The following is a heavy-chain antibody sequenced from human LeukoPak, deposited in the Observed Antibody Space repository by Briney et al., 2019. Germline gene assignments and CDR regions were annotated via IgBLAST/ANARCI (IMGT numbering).Heavy chain of an antibody. CDR2: IHTSGST. CDR1: GGSISSGSYY. CDR3: ATSAEQWLVQGAWFDP. Sequence: SETLSLTCTVSGGSISSGSYYWSWIRQPAGKGLEWIGRIHTSGSTNYSPSLKSRVTMSVDTSKNQFSLKLSSVTAADTAVYYCATSAEQWLVQGAWFDPWGQGTLVTVSS. V-gene: IGHV4-61*02. D-gene: IGHD6-19*01. J-gene: IGHJ5*02.